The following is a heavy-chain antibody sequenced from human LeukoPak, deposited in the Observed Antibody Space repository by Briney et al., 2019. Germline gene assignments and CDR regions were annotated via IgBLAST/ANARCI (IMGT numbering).Heavy chain of an antibody. CDR1: GDSINSLDL. CDR2: MYLSGTT. CDR3: AGLVGRYSSGLYYYYFDY. D-gene: IGHD3-22*01. Sequence: SGTLSLTCTVSGDSINSLDLWSWVRQPPGKGLEWIGEMYLSGTTHSNPSVKSQVTISIDKSKNQFFLNLSSVTAADTAVYYCAGLVGRYSSGLYYYYFDYWGQGTLVTVSS. V-gene: IGHV4-4*02. J-gene: IGHJ4*02.